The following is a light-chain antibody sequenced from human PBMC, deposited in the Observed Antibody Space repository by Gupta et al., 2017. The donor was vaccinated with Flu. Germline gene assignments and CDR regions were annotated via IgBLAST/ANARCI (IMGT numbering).Light chain of an antibody. CDR2: DHS. J-gene: IGLJ2*01. V-gene: IGLV6-57*03. Sequence: NVMLTQPHSVSESPGKTVTISCTRSSGSIASNFVQWYQQRPGSAPTTVMYDHSKRPSGVPDRFSGSNDASSTSASINMSGLGAEDESYYSSKYYDGVTVLFGGGTKLTVL. CDR1: SGSIASNF. CDR3: KYYDGVTVL.